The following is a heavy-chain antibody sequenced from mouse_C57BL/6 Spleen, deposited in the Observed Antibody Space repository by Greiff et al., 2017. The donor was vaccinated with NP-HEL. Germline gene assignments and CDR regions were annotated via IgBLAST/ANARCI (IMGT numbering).Heavy chain of an antibody. CDR3: TRDYGSSYVYFDY. D-gene: IGHD1-1*01. CDR2: ISSGGDYI. CDR1: GFTFSSYA. V-gene: IGHV5-9-1*02. J-gene: IGHJ2*01. Sequence: EVQGVESGEGLVKPGGSLKLSCAASGFTFSSYAMSWVRQTPEKRLEWVAYISSGGDYIYYADTVKGRFTISRDNARNTLYLQMSSLKSEDTAMYYCTRDYGSSYVYFDYWGQGTTLTVSS.